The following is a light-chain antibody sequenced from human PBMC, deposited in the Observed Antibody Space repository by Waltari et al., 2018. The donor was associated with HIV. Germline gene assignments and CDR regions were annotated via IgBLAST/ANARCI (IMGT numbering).Light chain of an antibody. V-gene: IGKV1-39*01. Sequence: DIQMTQSPSSLSASVGDRVTLTCRTSQSISTYLNWYQHRPGKAPTLLIYAVSHLASGVRSRFSGSGFGTDFTLTISSLQPEDFATYYCQQSYRSPRTFGQGTKVEIK. CDR3: QQSYRSPRT. CDR2: AVS. CDR1: QSISTY. J-gene: IGKJ1*01.